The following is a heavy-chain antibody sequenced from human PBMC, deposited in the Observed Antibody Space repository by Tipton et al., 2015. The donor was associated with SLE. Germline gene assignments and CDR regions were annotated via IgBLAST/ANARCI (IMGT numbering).Heavy chain of an antibody. Sequence: TLSLTCTVSGGSMSTYYWNWIRQFPGKGLEWIGYFYYSGSTNYNPSLKSRVTISADTSKNQFSLNLSSVTAADTAVYYCARERITNVRGVVFAFDPWGQGTLVTVSS. CDR3: ARERITNVRGVVFAFDP. CDR1: GGSMSTYY. J-gene: IGHJ5*02. V-gene: IGHV4-59*08. CDR2: FYYSGST. D-gene: IGHD3-10*01.